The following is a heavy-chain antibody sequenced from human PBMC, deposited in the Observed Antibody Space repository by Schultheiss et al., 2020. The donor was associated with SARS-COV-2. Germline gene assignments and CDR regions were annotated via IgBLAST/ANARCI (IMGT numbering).Heavy chain of an antibody. CDR3: ARDNPSGYLYYYMDV. J-gene: IGHJ6*03. V-gene: IGHV3-53*05. CDR1: GFTVSSNY. Sequence: GESLKISCAASGFTVSSNYMSWVRQAPGKGLEWVSAISGSGGSTYYADSVKGRFTNSRDNSKNTLYLQMGSLRAEDMAVYYCARDNPSGYLYYYMDVWGKGTTVTVSS. D-gene: IGHD3-22*01. CDR2: ISGSGGST.